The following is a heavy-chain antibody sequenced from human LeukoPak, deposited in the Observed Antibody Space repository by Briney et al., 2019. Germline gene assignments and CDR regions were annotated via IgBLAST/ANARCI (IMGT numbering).Heavy chain of an antibody. D-gene: IGHD3-3*01. CDR1: GFTFSSHG. V-gene: IGHV3-23*01. J-gene: IGHJ6*03. CDR3: ARRSYYDFWSGYYTTDYYYYMDV. CDR2: ISGSGDYT. Sequence: GGSLRLSCAASGFTFSSHGMSWVRQAPGKGLEWVSTISGSGDYTYYADSVKGRFTISRDNSKNTLYLQMNSLRAEDTALYYCARRSYYDFWSGYYTTDYYYYMDVWGKGTTVTVSS.